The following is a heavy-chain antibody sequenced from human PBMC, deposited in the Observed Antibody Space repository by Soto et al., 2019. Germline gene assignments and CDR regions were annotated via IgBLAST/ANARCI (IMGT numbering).Heavy chain of an antibody. CDR2: IYYSGST. D-gene: IGHD1-7*01. V-gene: IGHV4-61*08. CDR1: GGSISSGGYY. CDR3: AREGLTGTIGLYYYYALDV. Sequence: PSETLSLTCTVSGGSISSGGYYWSWIRQQQGKGLEWIVYIYYSGSTNYYPSLKSRVTISVDTSKNLFSLKLGSVTAADTAVYYCAREGLTGTIGLYYYYALDVWGQGTTVTVSS. J-gene: IGHJ6*02.